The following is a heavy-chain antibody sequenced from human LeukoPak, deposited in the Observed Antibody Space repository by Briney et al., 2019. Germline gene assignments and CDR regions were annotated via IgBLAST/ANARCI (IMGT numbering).Heavy chain of an antibody. CDR3: ASVRAYVLRFLNYMDV. V-gene: IGHV4-34*01. D-gene: IGHD3-3*01. CDR2: INHSGST. Sequence: PSETLSLTCAVYGGSFSGYYWGWIPQPPGKGLERNGEINHSGSTNCNPSLKSRVIISVGTSKNQFSLKLSSVTAADTAVYYCASVRAYVLRFLNYMDVWGKGTTVTVSS. J-gene: IGHJ6*03. CDR1: GGSFSGYY.